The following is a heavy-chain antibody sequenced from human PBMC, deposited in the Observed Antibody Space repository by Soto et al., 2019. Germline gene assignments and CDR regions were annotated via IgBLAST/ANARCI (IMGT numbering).Heavy chain of an antibody. CDR2: IYYSGST. CDR1: GVSISSSSYY. J-gene: IGHJ4*02. Sequence: QLQLQESGPGLVKPSETLSLTCTVSGVSISSSSYYWGWIRQPPGKGLEWIGSIYYSGSTYYNPSLKSRVTISVDTSKNQFSLKLRSVTAADTAVYYCARRGQHLGIDYWGQGTLVTVSS. CDR3: ARRGQHLGIDY. D-gene: IGHD3-16*01. V-gene: IGHV4-39*01.